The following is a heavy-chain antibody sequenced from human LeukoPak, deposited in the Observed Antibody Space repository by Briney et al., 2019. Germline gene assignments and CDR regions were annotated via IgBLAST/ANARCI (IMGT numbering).Heavy chain of an antibody. Sequence: SETLSLTCTVSGGSISSSSYYWGWIRQPPGKGLEWIGSIYYSGSTYYSPSPKSRVTISVDTSKNQFSLKLSSVTAADTAVYYCASSIAAAGTTAAFDYWGQGTLVTVSS. D-gene: IGHD6-13*01. V-gene: IGHV4-39*07. J-gene: IGHJ4*02. CDR3: ASSIAAAGTTAAFDY. CDR1: GGSISSSSYY. CDR2: IYYSGST.